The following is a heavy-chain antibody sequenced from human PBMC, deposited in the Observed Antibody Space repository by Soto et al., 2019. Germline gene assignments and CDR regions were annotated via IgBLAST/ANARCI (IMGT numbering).Heavy chain of an antibody. D-gene: IGHD2-2*01. CDR2: ISGSGGST. Sequence: EVQLLESGGGLVQPGGSLRLSCAASGFTFSSYAMSWVRQAPGKGLEWVSAISGSGGSTYYADSVKGRFTISRDNSKNTLYLQMNSLRAEDTAVYYCAKAYCSSTSCYGGEYFDYWGQGTLVTVSS. CDR1: GFTFSSYA. CDR3: AKAYCSSTSCYGGEYFDY. J-gene: IGHJ4*02. V-gene: IGHV3-23*01.